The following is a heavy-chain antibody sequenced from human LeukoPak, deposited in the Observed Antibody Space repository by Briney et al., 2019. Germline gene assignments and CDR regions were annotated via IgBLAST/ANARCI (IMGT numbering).Heavy chain of an antibody. CDR1: GGSISSSSYY. V-gene: IGHV4-39*01. D-gene: IGHD4-17*01. Sequence: PSETLSLTCTVSGGSISSSSYYWGWIRQPPGKGLEWIGSIYYSRSTYYNPSLKSRVTTSVDTSKNQFSLKLSSVTAADTAVYYCARVPTVTFFDYWGQGTLVTVSS. CDR3: ARVPTVTFFDY. J-gene: IGHJ4*02. CDR2: IYYSRST.